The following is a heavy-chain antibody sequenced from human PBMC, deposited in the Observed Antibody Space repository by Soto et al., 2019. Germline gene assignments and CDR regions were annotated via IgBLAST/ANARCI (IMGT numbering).Heavy chain of an antibody. J-gene: IGHJ4*02. V-gene: IGHV3-23*01. CDR1: GFTFSSYA. Sequence: PGGSLRLSCAASGFTFSSYAMSWVRQAPGKGLEWVSAISGSGGSTYYADSVKGRFTISRDNSKNTLYLQMNSLRAEDTAVYYSANAKLDGGYSYTLYYFDYWGQGTLVTVSS. CDR3: ANAKLDGGYSYTLYYFDY. CDR2: ISGSGGST. D-gene: IGHD5-18*01.